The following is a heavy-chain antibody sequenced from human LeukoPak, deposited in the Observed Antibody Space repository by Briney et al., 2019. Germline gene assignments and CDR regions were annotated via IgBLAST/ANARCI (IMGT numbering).Heavy chain of an antibody. Sequence: PGGSLRLSCAASGFTFSSYAMSWVRQAPGKGLEWVSAISGSGGSTYYADSVKGRFIISRDNSKNTLYLQMNSLRAEDTAVYYCAKELYSSGSARSAGGKFDPWGQGTLVTVSS. CDR1: GFTFSSYA. CDR3: AKELYSSGSARSAGGKFDP. D-gene: IGHD6-19*01. CDR2: ISGSGGST. V-gene: IGHV3-23*01. J-gene: IGHJ5*02.